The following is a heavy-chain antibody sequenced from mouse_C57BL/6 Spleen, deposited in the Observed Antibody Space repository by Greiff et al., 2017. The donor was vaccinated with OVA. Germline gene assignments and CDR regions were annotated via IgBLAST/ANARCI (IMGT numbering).Heavy chain of an antibody. D-gene: IGHD2-4*01. V-gene: IGHV1-69*01. Sequence: QVQLQQPGAELVMPGASVKLSCKASGYTFTSYWMHWVKPRPGQGLEWIGEIDPSDSYTNYNQKFKGKSTLTVDKSSSTAYMQLSSLTSEDSAVYYCARDYYDAFAYWGQGTLVTVSA. CDR2: IDPSDSYT. J-gene: IGHJ3*01. CDR3: ARDYYDAFAY. CDR1: GYTFTSYW.